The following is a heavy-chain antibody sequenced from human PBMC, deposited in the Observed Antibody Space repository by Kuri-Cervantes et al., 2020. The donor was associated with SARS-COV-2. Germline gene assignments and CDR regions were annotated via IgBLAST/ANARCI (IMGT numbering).Heavy chain of an antibody. J-gene: IGHJ3*02. CDR3: ARVRGYSYGRDAFDI. V-gene: IGHV3-21*01. Sequence: GGSLRLSCAASGFTFSSYSMNWVRQAPGKGLEWVSSISSSSSYIYYADSVKGRFTISRDNSKNTLYLQMNSLRAEDTAVYYCARVRGYSYGRDAFDIWGQGTMVT. CDR2: ISSSSSYI. CDR1: GFTFSSYS. D-gene: IGHD5-18*01.